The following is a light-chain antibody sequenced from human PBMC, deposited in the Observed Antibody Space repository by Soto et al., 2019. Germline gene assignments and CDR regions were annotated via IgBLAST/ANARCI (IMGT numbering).Light chain of an antibody. CDR1: QGISSY. CDR3: QQLNSYPYT. V-gene: IGKV1-9*01. Sequence: DIQLTQSPSFLSASVGDRVTITCRASQGISSYLAWYQQKPGKAPKLLIYAASTLQIGVPSRFSGSGSGTEFTLTISSLQPEDFATYYCQQLNSYPYTFGQGTKLDIK. CDR2: AAS. J-gene: IGKJ2*01.